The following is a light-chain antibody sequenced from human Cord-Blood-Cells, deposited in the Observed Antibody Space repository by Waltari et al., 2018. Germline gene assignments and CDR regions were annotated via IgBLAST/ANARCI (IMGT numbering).Light chain of an antibody. V-gene: IGKV1-5*01. CDR2: DAA. CDR3: QQYNSYSYT. Sequence: DIQMTQSPSPLSASVGDRVTLTCRASKSISSWLAWYQQKPGKTPKPLIYDAASLESGVPSRFSGSGSETEFTLTLSSLQPDDFATYDSQQYNSYSYTVGHGTKLEIK. CDR1: KSISSW. J-gene: IGKJ2*01.